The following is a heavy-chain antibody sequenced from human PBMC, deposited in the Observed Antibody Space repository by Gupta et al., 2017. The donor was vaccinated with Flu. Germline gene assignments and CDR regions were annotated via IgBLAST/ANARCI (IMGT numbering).Heavy chain of an antibody. CDR3: ARQVKTGTPEY. D-gene: IGHD1-1*01. CDR2: IDSSGNT. Sequence: SRSYYWDWIRQPPGMRLEWIGSIDSSGNTYFSPSLKSRVSISVDPSRNQFSLRLTSVTAADTGLYYCARQVKTGTPEYWDQGILVTVSS. CDR1: SRSYY. J-gene: IGHJ4*02. V-gene: IGHV4-39*01.